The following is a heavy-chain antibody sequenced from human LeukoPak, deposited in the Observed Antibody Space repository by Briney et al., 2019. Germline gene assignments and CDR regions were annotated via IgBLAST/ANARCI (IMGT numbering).Heavy chain of an antibody. CDR3: ASDGDGYNYWFDP. J-gene: IGHJ5*02. CDR1: GAPIRRQY. D-gene: IGHD5-24*01. Sequence: KPSQTLSLTCFVAGAPIRRQYWNWLRQPPGKGLEWIGYIFYSGSTNFNPSLKTRAPISIGKSQAQFSRKRTSLPAATPAVYYCASDGDGYNYWFDPWGQGTLVTVSS. V-gene: IGHV4-59*11. CDR2: IFYSGST.